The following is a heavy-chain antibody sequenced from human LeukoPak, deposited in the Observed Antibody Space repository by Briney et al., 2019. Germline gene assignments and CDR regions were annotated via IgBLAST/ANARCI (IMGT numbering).Heavy chain of an antibody. Sequence: GGSLRLSCAASGFTFSSAAMTWVRQAPGMGLEWVASNTGTDDATYYSDSVKGRFTISRNFSRTTVHLQLNSLRAEDTAIYYCAKGPQLYSGYHPDSWGQGTLGTVSS. J-gene: IGHJ4*02. V-gene: IGHV3-23*01. CDR1: GFTFSSAA. CDR2: NTGTDDAT. D-gene: IGHD5-12*01. CDR3: AKGPQLYSGYHPDS.